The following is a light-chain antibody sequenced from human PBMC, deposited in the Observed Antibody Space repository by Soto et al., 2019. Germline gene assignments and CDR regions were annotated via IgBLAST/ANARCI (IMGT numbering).Light chain of an antibody. CDR1: RRVGSN. J-gene: IGKJ2*01. V-gene: IGKV3-15*01. CDR3: QQYNNWPYT. Sequence: EIVMTQSPATLAVSPGERAALSCRASRRVGSNSAGNHQKPGQAPRLLINGASSRATGTPARFSGSGSGTEFTLSISSLQSEDFAVYYCQQYNNWPYTFGLGTKLEMK. CDR2: GAS.